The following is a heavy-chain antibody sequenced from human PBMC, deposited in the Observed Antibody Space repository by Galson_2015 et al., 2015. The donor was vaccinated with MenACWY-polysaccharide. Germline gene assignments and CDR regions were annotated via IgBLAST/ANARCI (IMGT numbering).Heavy chain of an antibody. J-gene: IGHJ3*02. V-gene: IGHV3-33*01. D-gene: IGHD2-15*01. CDR1: GLSFSSSG. CDR3: AREGSRIVFHAFDT. Sequence: SLRLSCAASGLSFSSSGMNWVRQAPGKGLEWVAVIQYDGSNKVYADSVKGRFTISRDNSKNTLYLEMNSLRAEDTAVYYCAREGSRIVFHAFDTWGQEAMVTFSS. CDR2: IQYDGSNK.